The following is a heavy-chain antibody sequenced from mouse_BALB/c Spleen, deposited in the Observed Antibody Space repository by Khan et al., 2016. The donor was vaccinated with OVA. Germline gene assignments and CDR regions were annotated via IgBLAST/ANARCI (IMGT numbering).Heavy chain of an antibody. CDR3: ARDQVGSYLDY. D-gene: IGHD4-1*02. J-gene: IGHJ2*01. CDR1: GFTFTDYY. V-gene: IGHV7-3*02. Sequence: EVQLVETGGGLVQPGGSLRLSCATSGFTFTDYYMTWVRQPPGEALEWLGFIANKADDYRTEYSASVRGRFTISRDASQAFLYLHMTTLRAEDSATYYCARDQVGSYLDYWGQGTTLTVSS. CDR2: IANKADDYRT.